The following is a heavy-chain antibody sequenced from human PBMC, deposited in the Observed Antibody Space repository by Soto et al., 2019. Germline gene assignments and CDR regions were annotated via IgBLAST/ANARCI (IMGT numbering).Heavy chain of an antibody. CDR3: TRRGRQSANWFDP. Sequence: QVQLVQSGADVKTPGSSVKVSCKASGGTFNSFSIDWVRQAPGQGLEWMGGIIPMSGRPNYAQRFQGRVTFSADKSTNTVYMEVNSLTYEDPAVYYCTRRGRQSANWFDPWGQGTLVTVSS. CDR2: IIPMSGRP. J-gene: IGHJ5*02. V-gene: IGHV1-69*06. CDR1: GGTFNSFS.